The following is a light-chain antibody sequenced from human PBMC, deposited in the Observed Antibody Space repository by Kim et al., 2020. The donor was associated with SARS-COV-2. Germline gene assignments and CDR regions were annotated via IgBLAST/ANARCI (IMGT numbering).Light chain of an antibody. CDR2: MSD. Sequence: GQRVAISCSGSSSNIGSNYVYWYQQLPGTAPKLLIYMSDQRPSGVPDRFSGSKSGTSASLVISGLRSEDEADYYCAAWDDSLSGVVFGGGTQLTVL. CDR3: AAWDDSLSGVV. V-gene: IGLV1-47*01. CDR1: SSNIGSNY. J-gene: IGLJ2*01.